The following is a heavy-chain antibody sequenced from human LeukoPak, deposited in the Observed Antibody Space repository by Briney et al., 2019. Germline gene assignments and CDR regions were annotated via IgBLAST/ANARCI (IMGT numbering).Heavy chain of an antibody. CDR2: ISYDGSNK. V-gene: IGHV3-30*18. D-gene: IGHD3-10*01. CDR3: AKDARLGTSDY. J-gene: IGHJ4*02. CDR1: GFTFSSYG. Sequence: PGGSLRLSCAASGFTFSSYGMHWVRQAPGKGLEWVAVISYDGSNKYYADSVKGRFTISRDNSKNTLYLQVNSLRAEDTAVYYCAKDARLGTSDYWGQGTLVTVSS.